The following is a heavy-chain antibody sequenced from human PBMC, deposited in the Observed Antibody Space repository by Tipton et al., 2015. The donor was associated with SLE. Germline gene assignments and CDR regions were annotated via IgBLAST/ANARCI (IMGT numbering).Heavy chain of an antibody. D-gene: IGHD7-27*01. CDR1: VYSISSSHW. CDR3: ARDTLGGLDY. Sequence: GLVKPSDTLSLTCNVSVYSISSSHWWGWIRQPPGKGLEWIGSIYHSGNTYPNPSLKSRVTISVDTSKNQFSLKMSSVTAADTAVYYCARDTLGGLDYWGQGTLVTVSS. CDR2: IYHSGNT. V-gene: IGHV4-28*03. J-gene: IGHJ4*02.